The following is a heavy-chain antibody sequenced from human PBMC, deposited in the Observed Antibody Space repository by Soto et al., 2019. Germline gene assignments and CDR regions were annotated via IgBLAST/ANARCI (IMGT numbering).Heavy chain of an antibody. J-gene: IGHJ4*02. D-gene: IGHD2-21*01. CDR3: AREKNIVVLPLLSLDF. V-gene: IGHV1-69*06. CDR2: IIPIIGTP. Sequence: VQLVQSGAEVKKPGSSVIVSCKASGGTFDNYAISWVRQAPGQGLEWVGGIIPIIGTPSYAQRFQGRVTFIADKSTRIAYMELRSLRSEDTAVYYCAREKNIVVLPLLSLDFWGQGTQVIVSS. CDR1: GGTFDNYA.